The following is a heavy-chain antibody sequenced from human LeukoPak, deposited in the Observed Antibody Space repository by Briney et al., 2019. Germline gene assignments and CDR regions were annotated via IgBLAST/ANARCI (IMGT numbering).Heavy chain of an antibody. V-gene: IGHV3-20*04. CDR3: ARDGYDVDTAMVVPFDY. D-gene: IGHD5-18*01. CDR1: GFSFDDYG. Sequence: RPGGSLRLSCEASGFSFDDYGMSWVRQAPGKGLEWVSGINWNGGSTGYADSVKGRFTISRDNAKNSLYLQMNSLRAKDTAVYYCARDGYDVDTAMVVPFDYWGQGTLVTVSS. J-gene: IGHJ4*02. CDR2: INWNGGST.